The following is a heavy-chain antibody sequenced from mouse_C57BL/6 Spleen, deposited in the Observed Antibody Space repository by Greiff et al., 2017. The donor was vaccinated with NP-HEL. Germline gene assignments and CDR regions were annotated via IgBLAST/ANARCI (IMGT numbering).Heavy chain of an antibody. Sequence: VQLQQSGAELVKPGASVKISCKASGYAFSSYWMNWVKQRPGKGLEWIGQIYPGDGDTNYNGKFKGKATLTADKSSSTAYMQLSSLTSEDSAVYFCARPYDYDYDEWYFDVWGTGTTVTVSS. CDR2: IYPGDGDT. CDR1: GYAFSSYW. D-gene: IGHD2-4*01. V-gene: IGHV1-80*01. CDR3: ARPYDYDYDEWYFDV. J-gene: IGHJ1*03.